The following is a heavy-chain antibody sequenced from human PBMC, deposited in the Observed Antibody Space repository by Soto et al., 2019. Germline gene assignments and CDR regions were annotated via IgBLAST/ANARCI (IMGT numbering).Heavy chain of an antibody. CDR1: GFSFSTYG. V-gene: IGHV3-30*18. CDR3: AKESVDSTYSYYGMDV. CDR2: VSFDAKNK. Sequence: QVQLVESGGGVVQPGRSLRLSCAASGFSFSTYGMHWVRQAPGKGLEWVAVVSFDAKNKYYIDSVEGRFTISRDNSKNMLYLQMNSLRREDTAVYYCAKESVDSTYSYYGMDVWGPGTTVTVSS. D-gene: IGHD4-4*01. J-gene: IGHJ6*02.